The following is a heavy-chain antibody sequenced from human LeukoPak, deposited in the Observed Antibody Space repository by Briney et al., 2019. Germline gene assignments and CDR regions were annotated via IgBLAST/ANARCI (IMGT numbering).Heavy chain of an antibody. D-gene: IGHD6-13*01. J-gene: IGHJ4*02. Sequence: SETLSLTCTVSGGSISSYYWSWIRQPPGKGLEWIGYVYYSGATNYNPSLKSRVTISVDTSKNQFSLKLSSVTAADTAVYYCARAETPSAAGFSEYWGQGTLVTVSS. CDR2: VYYSGAT. V-gene: IGHV4-59*01. CDR3: ARAETPSAAGFSEY. CDR1: GGSISSYY.